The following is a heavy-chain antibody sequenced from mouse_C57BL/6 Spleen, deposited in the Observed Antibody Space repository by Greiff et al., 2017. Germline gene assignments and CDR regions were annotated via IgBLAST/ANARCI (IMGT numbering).Heavy chain of an antibody. J-gene: IGHJ4*01. CDR2: IYPRSGNT. Sequence: QVQLQQSGAELARPGASVKLSCKASGYTFTSYGISWVKQRTGQGLEWIGEIYPRSGNTYYNEKFKGKATLTADKSSSTAYMELRSLTSEDSAVYLCAPLVPYGNYYAMDYWGQGTSVTVSS. D-gene: IGHD2-1*01. V-gene: IGHV1-81*01. CDR1: GYTFTSYG. CDR3: APLVPYGNYYAMDY.